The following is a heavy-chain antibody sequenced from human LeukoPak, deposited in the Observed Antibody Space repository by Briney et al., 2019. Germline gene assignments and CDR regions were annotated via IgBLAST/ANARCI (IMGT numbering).Heavy chain of an antibody. V-gene: IGHV1-24*01. Sequence: GASVKVSCKVSGYTLTELSMHWVRQAPGKGLEWMGGFDPEDGETIYAQKFQGRVTITADKSTSTAYMELSSLRSEDTAVYYCARTAKLRFLEWLSAPHDAFDIWGQGTMVTVSS. CDR1: GYTLTELS. J-gene: IGHJ3*02. CDR3: ARTAKLRFLEWLSAPHDAFDI. D-gene: IGHD3-3*01. CDR2: FDPEDGET.